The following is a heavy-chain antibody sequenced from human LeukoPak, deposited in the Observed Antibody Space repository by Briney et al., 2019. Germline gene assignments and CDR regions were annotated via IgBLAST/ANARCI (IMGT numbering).Heavy chain of an antibody. Sequence: PGGSLRLSCTASGFTFGDYAMSCVRQAPGKGREWGGFIRSKAYGGTTEYAASVKGRFTISRDDSNSIAYPQMNSLKTEDTAVYYCTSGVRGVSWYFDYWGQGTLVTVSS. CDR3: TSGVRGVSWYFDY. CDR2: IRSKAYGGTT. V-gene: IGHV3-49*04. CDR1: GFTFGDYA. J-gene: IGHJ4*02. D-gene: IGHD3-10*01.